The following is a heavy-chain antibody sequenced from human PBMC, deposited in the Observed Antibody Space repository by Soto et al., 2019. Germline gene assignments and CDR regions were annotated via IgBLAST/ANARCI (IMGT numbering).Heavy chain of an antibody. CDR3: ARPWKLYYYYGMDV. Sequence: GGSLRLSCAASGFTFSDYYMSWIRQAPGKGLEWVSYISSSSSYTNYADSVKGRFTISRDNAKNSLYLQMNSLRAEDTAVYYCARPWKLYYYYGMDVWGQGTTVTAP. CDR2: ISSSSSYT. D-gene: IGHD1-1*01. CDR1: GFTFSDYY. J-gene: IGHJ6*02. V-gene: IGHV3-11*06.